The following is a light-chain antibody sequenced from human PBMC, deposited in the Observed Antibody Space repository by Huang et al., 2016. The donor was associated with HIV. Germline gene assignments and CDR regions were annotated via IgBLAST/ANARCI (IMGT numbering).Light chain of an antibody. Sequence: DIQMTQSPSSLSASVGDRVTITCRASQSISSHLNCYQQKPGTAPQLLIYAASSLQSGVPSRVSGSGSGTDFTLTISSLQPEDCATYYCQQSDSTPVFGQGTRLEIK. J-gene: IGKJ5*01. CDR3: QQSDSTPV. V-gene: IGKV1-39*01. CDR1: QSISSH. CDR2: AAS.